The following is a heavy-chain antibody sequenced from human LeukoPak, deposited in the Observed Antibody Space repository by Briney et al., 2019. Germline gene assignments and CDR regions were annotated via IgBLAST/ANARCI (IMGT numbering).Heavy chain of an antibody. V-gene: IGHV4-59*11. CDR3: ARLHYDTSGYYYFDS. CDR1: GGSISSHY. J-gene: IGHJ4*02. CDR2: IYYSGGT. D-gene: IGHD3-22*01. Sequence: SETLSLTCTVSGGSISSHYWSWIRQPPGKGLEWIGYIYYSGGTAYNPSLKSRVTISVDTSKNQFSLRLSSMTAADTAVYYCARLHYDTSGYYYFDSWGQGPRSPSPQ.